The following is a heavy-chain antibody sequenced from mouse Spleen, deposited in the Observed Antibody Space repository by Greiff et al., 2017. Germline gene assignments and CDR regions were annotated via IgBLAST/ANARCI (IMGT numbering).Heavy chain of an antibody. J-gene: IGHJ1*01. CDR2: ISYSGST. Sequence: EVHLVESGPSLVKPSQTLSLTCSVTGDSITSGYWNWIRKFPGNKLEYMGYISYSGSTYYNPSLKSRISITRDTSKNQYYLQLNSVTTEDTATYYCARYYDYPYWYFDVWGAGTTVTVSS. D-gene: IGHD2-4*01. V-gene: IGHV3-8*02. CDR1: GDSITSGY. CDR3: ARYYDYPYWYFDV.